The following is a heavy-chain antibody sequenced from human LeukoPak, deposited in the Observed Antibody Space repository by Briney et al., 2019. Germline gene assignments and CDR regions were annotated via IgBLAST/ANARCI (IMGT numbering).Heavy chain of an antibody. Sequence: ASVKVSCKASGYTFTSYGISWVRQAPGQGLEWMGWISAYNGNTNYAQKFQGRVTMTTDTSTSTAYMELRSLRSDDTAVYYCARVPSGRRTYYYDSSGYQFDYWGQGTLVTVPS. V-gene: IGHV1-18*01. D-gene: IGHD3-22*01. CDR2: ISAYNGNT. CDR1: GYTFTSYG. J-gene: IGHJ4*02. CDR3: ARVPSGRRTYYYDSSGYQFDY.